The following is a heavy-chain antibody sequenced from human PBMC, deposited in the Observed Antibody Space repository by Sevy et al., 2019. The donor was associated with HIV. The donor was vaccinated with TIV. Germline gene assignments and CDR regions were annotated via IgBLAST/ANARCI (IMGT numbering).Heavy chain of an antibody. Sequence: GGSLRLSCAASGFTFSSYEMNWVRQAPGKGLEWVSYISSSGSTIYYAGSVKGRFTISRDNAKNSLYLQMNSLRAEDTAVYYCAREGTHYDFWSGYPPPHYYYYGMDVWGQGTTVTVSS. CDR2: ISSSGSTI. CDR1: GFTFSSYE. D-gene: IGHD3-3*01. CDR3: AREGTHYDFWSGYPPPHYYYYGMDV. V-gene: IGHV3-48*03. J-gene: IGHJ6*02.